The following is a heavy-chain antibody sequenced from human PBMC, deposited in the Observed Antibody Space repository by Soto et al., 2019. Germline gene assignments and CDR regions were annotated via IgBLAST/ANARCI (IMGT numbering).Heavy chain of an antibody. Sequence: SETLSLTCTVSGGSISSYYWSWIRQPPGKGLEWIGYIYYSGSTNYNPSLKGRVTISVDTSKNQFSLKLSSVTAADTAVYYCARGNTVHQFSYYYYYYMDVWGKGTTVTVSS. CDR2: IYYSGST. V-gene: IGHV4-59*08. CDR1: GGSISSYY. J-gene: IGHJ6*03. CDR3: ARGNTVHQFSYYYYYYMDV. D-gene: IGHD4-17*01.